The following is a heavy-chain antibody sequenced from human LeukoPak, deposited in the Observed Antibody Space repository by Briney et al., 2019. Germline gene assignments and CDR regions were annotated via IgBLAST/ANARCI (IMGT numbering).Heavy chain of an antibody. CDR1: GGSISSYY. CDR2: IYYSGST. J-gene: IGHJ3*02. Sequence: SETLSLTCTVSGGSISSYYWSWIRQPPGKGLEWIGYIYYSGSTNYNPSLKSRVTISVDTSKNQFSLKLSSVTAADTAVYYCARSRTTGTLDAFDIWGQGTMVTVSS. D-gene: IGHD1-1*01. CDR3: ARSRTTGTLDAFDI. V-gene: IGHV4-59*01.